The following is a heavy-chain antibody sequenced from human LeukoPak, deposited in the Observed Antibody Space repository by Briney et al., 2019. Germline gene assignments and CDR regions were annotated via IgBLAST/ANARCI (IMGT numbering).Heavy chain of an antibody. V-gene: IGHV3-7*01. J-gene: IGHJ4*02. CDR2: IKQDGTDK. CDR1: GFTFSTYW. Sequence: PGGSLSLSCAGSGFTFSTYWMSWVRQAPGKGLDWVANIKQDGTDKYYVDSVKGRFTISRDNAKNLLYLQMNSLRAEDTAVYYCAREKLDTRGYVDYWGQGTLVTVSS. CDR3: AREKLDTRGYVDY. D-gene: IGHD3-22*01.